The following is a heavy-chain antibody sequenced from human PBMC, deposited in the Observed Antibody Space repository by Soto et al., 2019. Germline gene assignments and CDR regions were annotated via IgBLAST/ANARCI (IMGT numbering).Heavy chain of an antibody. CDR2: ISYDGSDQ. CDR1: GFTFSSYG. Sequence: QVQLVESGGGVVQPGRSLRLSCAASGFTFSSYGMYWVRQAPGKGLEWVARISYDGSDQFYGDSVKGRFTISRDNSKNTLYLQMNSLRSEDTAVNYCAKDTGADYWGQGTVVTVSA. CDR3: AKDTGADY. V-gene: IGHV3-30*18. J-gene: IGHJ4*02. D-gene: IGHD3-10*01.